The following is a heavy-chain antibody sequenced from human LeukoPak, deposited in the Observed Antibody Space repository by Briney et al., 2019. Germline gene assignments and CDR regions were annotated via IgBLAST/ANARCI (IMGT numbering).Heavy chain of an antibody. V-gene: IGHV3-73*01. Sequence: GGSLRLSCAASGFTFSGSALHWVRQASGKGLEWVGRIRSAANGYATAYAASVKGRFTISRDDSKNTAYLQMDSLKTEDTAVYYCTGNYYGSGSYADFDYWGQGTLVTVSS. D-gene: IGHD3-10*01. CDR3: TGNYYGSGSYADFDY. CDR2: IRSAANGYAT. J-gene: IGHJ4*02. CDR1: GFTFSGSA.